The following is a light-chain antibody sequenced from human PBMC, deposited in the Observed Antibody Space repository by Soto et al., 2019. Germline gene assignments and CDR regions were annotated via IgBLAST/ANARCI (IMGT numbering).Light chain of an antibody. CDR1: KSVSNKY. V-gene: IGKV3-20*01. J-gene: IGKJ5*01. CDR3: QQYGSSGT. Sequence: EIVMTQSPATLSVSRGESTTLXXRASKSVSNKYLAWYQQKPGQAPXFLIYGAYNRATGIPDRFSGSGSGTDFTLTISRLEPEDFAVYYCQQYGSSGTFGQGTRLEI. CDR2: GAY.